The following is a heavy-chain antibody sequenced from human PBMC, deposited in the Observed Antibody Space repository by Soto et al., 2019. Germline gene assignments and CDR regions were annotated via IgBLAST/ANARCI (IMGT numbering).Heavy chain of an antibody. D-gene: IGHD1-26*01. Sequence: QVHLVQSGAEVKKPGASVKVSCKCSGYTFTSYGITWVRQAPGQGLEWMGWISAHNGNTDYAQKLQGRVTVTRDTSTSIAYMELRSLRSDDTAVYYCASGRYGDYWGQGALVTVSS. V-gene: IGHV1-18*01. J-gene: IGHJ4*02. CDR1: GYTFTSYG. CDR2: ISAHNGNT. CDR3: ASGRYGDY.